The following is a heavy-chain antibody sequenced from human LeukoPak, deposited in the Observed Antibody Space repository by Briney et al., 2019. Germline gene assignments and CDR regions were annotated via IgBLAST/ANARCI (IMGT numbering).Heavy chain of an antibody. CDR3: ARGEFSMVRGAPD. V-gene: IGHV1-69*05. J-gene: IGHJ4*02. CDR1: GGTFSNYT. Sequence: ASVKVSCKPSGGTFSNYTISWVRQAPGQGLEWMGGIIPLFDTGNYAQKFQGRVTITTDESTTTAYMELSSLRYEDTAVYYCARGEFSMVRGAPDWGQGTLITVSS. CDR2: IIPLFDTG. D-gene: IGHD3-10*01.